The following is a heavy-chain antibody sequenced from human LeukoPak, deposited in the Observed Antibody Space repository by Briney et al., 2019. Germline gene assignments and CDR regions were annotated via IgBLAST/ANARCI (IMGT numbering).Heavy chain of an antibody. D-gene: IGHD6-19*01. J-gene: IGHJ4*02. CDR2: IYPGDSNT. Sequence: GESLKISCKASGYRFTIYWIGWVRQMPGKGLEWMGIIYPGDSNTRYSPSFKGQVTISADKSISTAYLQWSSLKASDTAMYYCARITSGLGLFDFWGQGTLVTVSS. V-gene: IGHV5-51*01. CDR1: GYRFTIYW. CDR3: ARITSGLGLFDF.